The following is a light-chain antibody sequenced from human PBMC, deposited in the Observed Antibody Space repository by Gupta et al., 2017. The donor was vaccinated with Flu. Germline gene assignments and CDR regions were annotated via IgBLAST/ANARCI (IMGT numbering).Light chain of an antibody. CDR1: QSVSGNY. CDR3: QQYCCSPTWT. Sequence: EVVLTQSPDTLSLSPGERGTLSCRASQSVSGNYLAWYQQKFGQAPRLLIYDASNRDPGITDRFSGSGYGKDFTLTISKGEPEDSGGYYCQQYCCSPTWTFGQGTKVEIK. J-gene: IGKJ1*01. CDR2: DAS. V-gene: IGKV3-20*01.